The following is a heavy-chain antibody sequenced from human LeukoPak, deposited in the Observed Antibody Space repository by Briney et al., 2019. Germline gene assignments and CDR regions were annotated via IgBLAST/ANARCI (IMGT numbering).Heavy chain of an antibody. V-gene: IGHV3-30*02. J-gene: IGHJ4*02. D-gene: IGHD2-2*01. CDR1: GFTFSSYG. CDR2: IRYDGSNK. CDR3: AKDAPPYCSSTSCFGY. Sequence: GGSLRLSCAASGFTFSSYGMHWVRQAPGKGLEWVAFIRYDGSNKYYADSVKGRSTISRDSSKNTLYLQMNSLRAEDTAVYYCAKDAPPYCSSTSCFGYWGQGTLVTVSS.